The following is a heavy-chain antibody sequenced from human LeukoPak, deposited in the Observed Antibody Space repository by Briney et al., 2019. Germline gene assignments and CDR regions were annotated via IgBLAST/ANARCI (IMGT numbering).Heavy chain of an antibody. CDR1: GGSFRNYY. CDR2: IYTSGST. V-gene: IGHV4-4*07. D-gene: IGHD6-19*01. Sequence: SETLSLTCTVSGGSFRNYYWNWIRQPAGQGLEWIGRIYTSGSTNYNSSLKSRVTMSLDTSKYQISLKPTSVTAADTATYYCARGGSGWYNYFDPWGQGTLVTISS. CDR3: ARGGSGWYNYFDP. J-gene: IGHJ5*02.